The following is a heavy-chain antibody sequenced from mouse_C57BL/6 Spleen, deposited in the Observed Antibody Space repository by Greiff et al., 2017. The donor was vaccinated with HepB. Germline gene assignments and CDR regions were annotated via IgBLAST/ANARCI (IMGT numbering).Heavy chain of an antibody. CDR2: ISSGGSYT. Sequence: DVKLVESGGDLVKPGGSLKLSCAASGFTFSSYGLSWVRQTPDKRLEWGATISSGGSYTYYPDSGKGRFTISRDNAKNTLYLQMSSLKSDDNAMYYFAYSNYLDYWGQGTSATVSS. CDR1: GFTFSSYG. D-gene: IGHD2-5*01. CDR3: AYSNYLDY. V-gene: IGHV5-6*02. J-gene: IGHJ4*01.